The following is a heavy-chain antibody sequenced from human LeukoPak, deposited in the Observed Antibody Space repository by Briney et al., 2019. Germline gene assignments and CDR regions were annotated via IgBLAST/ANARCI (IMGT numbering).Heavy chain of an antibody. V-gene: IGHV1-46*01. CDR3: AREVIFGVVPDAFDI. J-gene: IGHJ3*02. D-gene: IGHD3-3*01. CDR1: GYTFTSYY. Sequence: ASVPVSCMASGYTFTSYYMHWVRQAPGQGLEWMGIINPSGGSTSYEQKFQGRVTMTRDTSTSTVYMELSSLRSEDTAVYYCAREVIFGVVPDAFDIWGQGTMVTVSS. CDR2: INPSGGST.